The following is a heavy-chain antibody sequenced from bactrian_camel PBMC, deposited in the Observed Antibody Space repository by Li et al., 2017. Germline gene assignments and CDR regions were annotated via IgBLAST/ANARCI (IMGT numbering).Heavy chain of an antibody. CDR3: AARLRCYRDHVILSAPFDY. V-gene: IGHV3S26*01. CDR1: GYTYSPYC. Sequence: HVQLVESGGGSVQAGGSLRLSCAVSGYTYSPYCMGWFRQVPGNEREPLASIDSDGRTSVADSVKGRFTISQDGAKNTLYLHMNNLKPEDTAMYYCAARLRCYRDHVILSAPFDYWGQGTQVTVS. D-gene: IGHD4*01. J-gene: IGHJ4*01. CDR2: IDSDGRT.